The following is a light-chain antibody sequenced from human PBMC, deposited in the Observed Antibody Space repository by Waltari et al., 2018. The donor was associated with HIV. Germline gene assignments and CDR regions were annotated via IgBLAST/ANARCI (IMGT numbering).Light chain of an antibody. J-gene: IGLJ3*02. Sequence: QSVVTQPPSASGTPGQRVTIPCSGSNSNLGSSTVNWYLQLPGTAPKLLIYRNNQRASGVPDRFSGSKSGSSASLAISVLQSEDEADYYCATWDDSLHGPVFGGGTKLTVL. CDR3: ATWDDSLHGPV. CDR2: RNN. CDR1: NSNLGSST. V-gene: IGLV1-44*01.